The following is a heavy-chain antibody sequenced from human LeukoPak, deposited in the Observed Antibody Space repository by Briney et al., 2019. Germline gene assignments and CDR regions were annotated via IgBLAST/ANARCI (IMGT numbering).Heavy chain of an antibody. D-gene: IGHD5-24*01. CDR3: ARGDPMASYYYYYYMDV. CDR1: GFTFRTYS. J-gene: IGHJ6*03. V-gene: IGHV3-48*01. CDR2: IISSSTTI. Sequence: QAGGSLRLSCAASGFTFRTYSMNWVRQAPGKGLEWLSYIISSSTTIYYADSVKGRFTISRDNAKSSLYLQTNSLRVEDTAVYYCARGDPMASYYYYYYMDVWGKGTTVTVSS.